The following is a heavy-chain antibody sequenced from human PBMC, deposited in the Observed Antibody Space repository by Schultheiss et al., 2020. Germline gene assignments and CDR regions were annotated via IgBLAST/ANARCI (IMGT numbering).Heavy chain of an antibody. CDR2: INHSGST. CDR1: GGSFSGYY. V-gene: IGHV4-34*01. D-gene: IGHD3-3*01. Sequence: SQTLSLTCAVYGGSFSGYYWSWIRQPPGKGLEWIGEINHSGSTNYNPSLKSRVTISVDTSKNQFSLKLSSVTAADTAVYYCARGLAGYYDFWSGQRFDPWGQGTLVTVSS. J-gene: IGHJ5*02. CDR3: ARGLAGYYDFWSGQRFDP.